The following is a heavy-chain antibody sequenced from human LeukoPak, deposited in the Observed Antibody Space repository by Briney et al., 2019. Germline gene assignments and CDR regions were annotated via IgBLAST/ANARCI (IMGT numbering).Heavy chain of an antibody. Sequence: ASVKVSCKASGYPFTGYYMRWVRQAPGQGLEWMGWINPNSGGTNYAQKFQGWVTMTRDTSISTAYMELSRLRSDDTAVYYCARTGYCSSTSCYASPYYGMDVWGQGTTVTVSS. CDR1: GYPFTGYY. CDR3: ARTGYCSSTSCYASPYYGMDV. V-gene: IGHV1-2*04. J-gene: IGHJ6*02. D-gene: IGHD2-2*01. CDR2: INPNSGGT.